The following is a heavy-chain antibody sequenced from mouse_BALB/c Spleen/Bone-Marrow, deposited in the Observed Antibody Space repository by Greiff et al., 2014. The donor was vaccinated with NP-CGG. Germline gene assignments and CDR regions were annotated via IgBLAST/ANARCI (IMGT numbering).Heavy chain of an antibody. Sequence: LQESGSELVRPGASVKLSCKASGYTFINYWMHWVKQRPGQGFEWIGNIYPGSGTTNYDEKFKTKATPTVDTFSSTAYMQLSSLTSEDSAVYYCTKGNYFFDYWGQGTTLTVSS. CDR3: TKGNYFFDY. CDR2: IYPGSGTT. J-gene: IGHJ2*01. D-gene: IGHD2-1*01. V-gene: IGHV1S22*01. CDR1: GYTFINYW.